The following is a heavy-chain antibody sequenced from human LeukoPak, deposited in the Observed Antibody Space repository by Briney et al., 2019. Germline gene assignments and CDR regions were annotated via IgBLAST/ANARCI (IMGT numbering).Heavy chain of an antibody. D-gene: IGHD3-22*01. V-gene: IGHV1-18*01. J-gene: IGHJ5*02. Sequence: ASVTVSCKASGYTFTSYGISWVRQAPGQGLEWMGWISAYNGNTNYAQKLQGRVTMTTDTSTSTAYMELRSLRSDDTAVYYCARDGISGYTADLPFHWFDPWGQGTLVTVSS. CDR2: ISAYNGNT. CDR1: GYTFTSYG. CDR3: ARDGISGYTADLPFHWFDP.